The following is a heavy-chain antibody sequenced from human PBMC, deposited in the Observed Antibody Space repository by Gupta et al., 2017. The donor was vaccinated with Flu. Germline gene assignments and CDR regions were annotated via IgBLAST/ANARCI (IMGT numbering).Heavy chain of an antibody. J-gene: IGHJ4*02. CDR2: ISAHGTSI. D-gene: IGHD1-26*01. Sequence: FGFDFSYYSLNWVRQSPGEGLEWVAYISAHGTSIYYAASVEGRFTISRDNARGSVYLQMNSLRGDDTGLYYCARSFAKWELPDYWGRGTLVSVSS. CDR3: ARSFAKWELPDY. V-gene: IGHV3-48*01. CDR1: GFDFSYYS.